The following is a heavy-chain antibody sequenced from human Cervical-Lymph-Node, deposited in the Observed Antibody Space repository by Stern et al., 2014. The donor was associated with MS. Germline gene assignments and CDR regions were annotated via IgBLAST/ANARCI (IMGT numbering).Heavy chain of an antibody. CDR1: GYTFSSYG. D-gene: IGHD3-10*01. CDR3: ATHVPVPRGWF. CDR2: INAGNGET. J-gene: IGHJ4*02. Sequence: QVQLMQSGAEVKKPGASVKVSCKASGYTFSSYGMHWVRQAPGQRPEWMGWINAGNGETKYSQKFQGRGTISRDISATTAYMELSTLRSEDTAVYYCATHVPVPRGWFWGQGTLVTVSS. V-gene: IGHV1-3*01.